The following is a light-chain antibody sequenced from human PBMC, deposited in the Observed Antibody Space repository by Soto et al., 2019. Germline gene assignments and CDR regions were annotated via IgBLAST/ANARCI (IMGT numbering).Light chain of an antibody. CDR2: GNS. CDR3: QSFDSSPNGFWV. Sequence: QSVLSQPPSVSGAPGQRVTISCTGSSSNIGAGYDVHWYQQLPGTAPKLLIYGNSNRPSGVPDRCSGAKSGTSASLAITGLQAEDESDYYCQSFDSSPNGFWVFGGGTKLTVL. CDR1: SSNIGAGYD. V-gene: IGLV1-40*01. J-gene: IGLJ3*02.